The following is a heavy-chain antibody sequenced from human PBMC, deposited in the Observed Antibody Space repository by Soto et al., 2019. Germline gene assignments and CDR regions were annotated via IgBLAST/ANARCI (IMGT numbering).Heavy chain of an antibody. D-gene: IGHD3-16*01. CDR3: ARNVPFDF. J-gene: IGHJ4*02. V-gene: IGHV2-5*02. Sequence: QITLKESGPTLVKPTQTLTLTCTFSGFSLRTSGVGVRWIRQTPGKDLEWLALIYLDDDKRYSPSLKSRLTITKDTSKNQEVLTMTNVDPVDTATYCCARNVPFDFWGQGTLVTVSS. CDR1: GFSLRTSGVG. CDR2: IYLDDDK.